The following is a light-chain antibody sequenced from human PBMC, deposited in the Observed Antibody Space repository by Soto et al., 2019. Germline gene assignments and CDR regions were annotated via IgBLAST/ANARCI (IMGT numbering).Light chain of an antibody. CDR3: QQSYSTSWT. J-gene: IGKJ1*01. CDR2: AAS. V-gene: IGKV1-5*01. Sequence: DIQMTQSPSTLSASVGDRVTITCRASQSISSWLAWYQQKPGKAPKLLIYAASTLHSGVPSRFSGSGSGTDFTLTISSLQPEDFATYYCQQSYSTSWTFGQGTKVDIK. CDR1: QSISSW.